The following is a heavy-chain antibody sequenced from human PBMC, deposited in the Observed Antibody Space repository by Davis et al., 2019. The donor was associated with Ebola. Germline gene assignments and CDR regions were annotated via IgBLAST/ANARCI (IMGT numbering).Heavy chain of an antibody. CDR1: GYTFTSYG. V-gene: IGHV1-18*01. CDR2: ISAYNGNT. J-gene: IGHJ4*02. D-gene: IGHD3-22*01. Sequence: ASVKVSCKTFGYTFTSYGITWVRQAPGQGLEWMGWISAYNGNTNYAQKLQGRVTMTTDTSTSTAYMELRSLRSDDTAVYYCARAIGYDSSGYYYRGFDYWGQGTLVTVSS. CDR3: ARAIGYDSSGYYYRGFDY.